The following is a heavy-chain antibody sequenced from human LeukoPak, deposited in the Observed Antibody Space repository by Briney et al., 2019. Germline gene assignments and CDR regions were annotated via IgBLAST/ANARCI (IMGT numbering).Heavy chain of an antibody. D-gene: IGHD3-10*02. CDR3: AELGITMIGGV. CDR2: IKQDGSEK. Sequence: GGSLRPSCVASGFTFSSRDWMTWVRQAPGKGLEWVANIKQDGSEKNYVDSVKGRFTISRDNAKNSVDLQMNSLRVEDTAVYYCAELGITMIGGVWGKGTTVTISS. J-gene: IGHJ6*04. V-gene: IGHV3-7*01. CDR1: GFTFSSRDW.